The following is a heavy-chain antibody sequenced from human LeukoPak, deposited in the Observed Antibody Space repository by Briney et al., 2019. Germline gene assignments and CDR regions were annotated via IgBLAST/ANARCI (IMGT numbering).Heavy chain of an antibody. D-gene: IGHD5-18*01. CDR1: GYTFTGYY. V-gene: IGHV1-2*02. Sequence: GASVKISCKASGYTFTGYYMHWVRQAPGQGLEWMGWINPNSGGTNYAQNLQGRVTMTTDTSTTTAYMELRSLRSDDTAVYYCARAAPYTPMAPIFYWGQGTLLTVSS. J-gene: IGHJ4*02. CDR3: ARAAPYTPMAPIFY. CDR2: INPNSGGT.